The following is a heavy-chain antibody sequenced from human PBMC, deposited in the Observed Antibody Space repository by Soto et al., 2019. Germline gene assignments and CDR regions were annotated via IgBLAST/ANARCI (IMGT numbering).Heavy chain of an antibody. CDR3: AKVDSWVVPAAAFYYYYYGMDV. CDR1: GFTFSSYA. J-gene: IGHJ6*02. D-gene: IGHD2-2*01. Sequence: GGSLRLPCAASGFTFSSYAMSWVRQAPGKGLEWVSAISGSGGSTYYADSVKGRFTISRDNSKNTLYLQMNSLRAEDTAVYYCAKVDSWVVPAAAFYYYYYGMDVWGQGTTVTVSS. CDR2: ISGSGGST. V-gene: IGHV3-23*01.